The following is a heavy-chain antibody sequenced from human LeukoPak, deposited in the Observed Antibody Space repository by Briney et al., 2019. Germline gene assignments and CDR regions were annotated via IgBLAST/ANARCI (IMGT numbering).Heavy chain of an antibody. D-gene: IGHD3-10*01. CDR2: INLSGST. CDR1: GGSFSGYY. CDR3: ARGQRITMVRGVIITPIYFDY. Sequence: SETLSLTCAVYGGSFSGYYWSWIRQPPGKGLEWIGEINLSGSTNYNPSLKSRVTISVDTSKNKFSLKLSSVTAADTAVYYCARGQRITMVRGVIITPIYFDYWGQGTLVTVSS. V-gene: IGHV4-34*01. J-gene: IGHJ4*02.